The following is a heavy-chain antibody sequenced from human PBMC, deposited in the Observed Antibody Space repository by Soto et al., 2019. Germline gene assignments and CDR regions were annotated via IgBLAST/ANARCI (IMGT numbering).Heavy chain of an antibody. J-gene: IGHJ3*02. V-gene: IGHV3-23*01. CDR3: ATTIRFLEWSVGFDAFDI. CDR1: GFTFSSYA. D-gene: IGHD3-3*01. CDR2: ISGSGGST. Sequence: EVQLLESGGGLVQPGGSLRLSCAASGFTFSSYAMSWVRQAPGKGLEWVSAISGSGGSTYYADSVKGRFTISRDNSKNTLYLQMNSLRAEDTAVYYCATTIRFLEWSVGFDAFDIWGQGTMVTVSS.